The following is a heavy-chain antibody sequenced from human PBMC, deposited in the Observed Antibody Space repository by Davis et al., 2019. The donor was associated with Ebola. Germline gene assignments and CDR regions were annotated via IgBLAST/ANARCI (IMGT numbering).Heavy chain of an antibody. CDR3: ARRGYSGYSRGAFDI. V-gene: IGHV5-51*01. D-gene: IGHD5-12*01. Sequence: GESLKISCKASGYSFTSYWIGWVRQMPGKGLEWMGIIYPGDSHTRYSPSFQGQVPISADKSISTAYLPFSSLKASDTAMYYCARRGYSGYSRGAFDIWGQGTMVTVSS. CDR1: GYSFTSYW. J-gene: IGHJ3*02. CDR2: IYPGDSHT.